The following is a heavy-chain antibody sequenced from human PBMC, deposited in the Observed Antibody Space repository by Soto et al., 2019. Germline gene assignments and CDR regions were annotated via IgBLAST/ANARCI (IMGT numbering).Heavy chain of an antibody. D-gene: IGHD3-10*01. J-gene: IGHJ6*02. V-gene: IGHV1-69*13. Sequence: SVKVSCKASGDTLSSYARSWVRQATGKGLEWVGKIIPTFGRTNYAKKFQGRLTISADDSTSTAYMELSSLLSEDTAVYYCARAPPSSFAMDVWGQGTTVTVSS. CDR2: IIPTFGRT. CDR3: ARAPPSSFAMDV. CDR1: GDTLSSYA.